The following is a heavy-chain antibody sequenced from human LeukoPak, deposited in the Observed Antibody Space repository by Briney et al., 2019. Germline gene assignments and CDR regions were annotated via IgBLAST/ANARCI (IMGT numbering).Heavy chain of an antibody. V-gene: IGHV3-30*04. CDR1: GLTFSSYA. D-gene: IGHD1-26*01. CDR2: ISYDGSNK. CDR3: ARDKPPYSGSYYDSLDY. Sequence: GGSLRLSCAASGLTFSSYAMHWVRQAPGKGLEWVAVISYDGSNKYYADSVKGRFTISRDNSKNTLYLQMNSLRAEDTAVYYCARDKPPYSGSYYDSLDYWGQGTLVTVS. J-gene: IGHJ4*02.